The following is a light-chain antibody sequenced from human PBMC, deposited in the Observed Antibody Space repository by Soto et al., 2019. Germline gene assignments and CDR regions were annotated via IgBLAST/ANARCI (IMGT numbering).Light chain of an antibody. Sequence: IVLTQSSGILSLSPGERATLSCRASRSITWSYLAWYQKKPGQAPRLLIYGASRRPSGIPDRFSGSGSGTGFTLTITTLEPVDSAVYYCQHYVTSPYTFGQGTKLEI. J-gene: IGKJ2*01. CDR2: GAS. CDR3: QHYVTSPYT. CDR1: RSITWSY. V-gene: IGKV3-20*01.